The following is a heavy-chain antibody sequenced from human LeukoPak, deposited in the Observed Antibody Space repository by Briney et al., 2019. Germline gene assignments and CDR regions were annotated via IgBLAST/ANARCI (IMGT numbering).Heavy chain of an antibody. V-gene: IGHV1-2*02. CDR2: INPNSGGT. D-gene: IGHD6-13*01. Sequence: ASVKVSCKASGYTFIGYYIHWVRQAPGQGLEWMGWINPNSGGTKYAQKFQGRLTMTRDTSINTAYMELTSLTSDDTAVYYCARFEQQMVRGLRGFDPWGQGTQVTVS. CDR1: GYTFIGYY. CDR3: ARFEQQMVRGLRGFDP. J-gene: IGHJ5*02.